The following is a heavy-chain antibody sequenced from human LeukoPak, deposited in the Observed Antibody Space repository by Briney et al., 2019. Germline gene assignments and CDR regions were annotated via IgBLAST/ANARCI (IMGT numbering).Heavy chain of an antibody. CDR1: GYTFTIYA. Sequence: ASVKLSCKASGYTFTIYAMHWVRQAPGQRLEWMGCINAGNGNTKNSQKFQVKVTITRDTSASTDYMELNSLRYEDTAVYYCARSPTAYSSGWYFWFDPWGQGTLVTVSS. CDR2: INAGNGNT. J-gene: IGHJ5*02. D-gene: IGHD6-19*01. CDR3: ARSPTAYSSGWYFWFDP. V-gene: IGHV1-3*01.